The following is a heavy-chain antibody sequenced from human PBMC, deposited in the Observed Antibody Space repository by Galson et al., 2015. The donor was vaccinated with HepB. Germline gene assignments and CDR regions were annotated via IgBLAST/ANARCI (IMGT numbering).Heavy chain of an antibody. Sequence: SLRLSCAASGLTFSSHAMSWVRQAPGKGLEWVSSISGGSSNTYYADSVKGRFTVSRDNSNNTLYLQMNSLRAEGTAMYYCAKDDNPSTVTTWDYGCQGTLITVSS. V-gene: IGHV3-23*01. CDR1: GLTFSSHA. J-gene: IGHJ4*02. CDR3: AKDDNPSTVTTWDY. CDR2: ISGGSSNT. D-gene: IGHD4-17*01.